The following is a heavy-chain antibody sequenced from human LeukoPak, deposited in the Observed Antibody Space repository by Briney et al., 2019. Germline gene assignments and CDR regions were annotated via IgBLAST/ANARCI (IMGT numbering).Heavy chain of an antibody. CDR3: ARETYYIPSRLELEYFQH. J-gene: IGHJ1*01. Sequence: PSETLSLTCTVSGGSISSGGYYWSWIRQPPGKGLEWIGYIYHSGSTYYNPSLKSRVTISVDRSKNQFSLKLSSVTAADTAVYYCARETYYIPSRLELEYFQHWGQGTLVTVSS. CDR1: GGSISSGGYY. V-gene: IGHV4-30-2*01. D-gene: IGHD3-10*01. CDR2: IYHSGST.